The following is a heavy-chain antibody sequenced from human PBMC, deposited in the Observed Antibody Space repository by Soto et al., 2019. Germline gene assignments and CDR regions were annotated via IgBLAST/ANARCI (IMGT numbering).Heavy chain of an antibody. CDR1: AFAFSTYS. J-gene: IGHJ6*02. D-gene: IGHD2-15*01. CDR3: ARVGSGVYGMDV. Sequence: LXRTRSASAFAFSTYSINWVRQTAVEGLEWFSCITSDSSTISYADSVKGRFTVSIDNAKNSLYLQMNSLRDEDTAVYYCARVGSGVYGMDVWGQGTSVTVSS. CDR2: ITSDSSTI. V-gene: IGHV3-48*02.